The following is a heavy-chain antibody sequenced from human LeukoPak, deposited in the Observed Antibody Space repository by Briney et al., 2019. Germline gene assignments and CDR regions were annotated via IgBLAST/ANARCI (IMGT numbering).Heavy chain of an antibody. CDR2: IYYSGST. J-gene: IGHJ4*02. Sequence: PSETLSLTCTVSGGSIGSSSYYWGWIRLPPGKGLEWLGSIYYSGSTYYNPSLESGPTISVATSKNQFSLKLSSGTAADTAVYYCARGSPYEHWGQGTLLTVPS. CDR3: ARGSPYEH. D-gene: IGHD3-3*01. V-gene: IGHV4-39*01. CDR1: GGSIGSSSYY.